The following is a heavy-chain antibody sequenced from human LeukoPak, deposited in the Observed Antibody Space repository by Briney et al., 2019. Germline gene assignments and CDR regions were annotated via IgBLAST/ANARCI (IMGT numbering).Heavy chain of an antibody. CDR1: GYTFTSYG. Sequence: RASVKVSCKASGYTFTSYGISWVRQAPGQGLEWMGGVIPIFGTANYAQKFQGRVTITADESTSTAYMELSSLRSEDTAVYYCARLAAPEDYWGQGTLVTVSS. J-gene: IGHJ4*02. CDR2: VIPIFGTA. D-gene: IGHD6-13*01. V-gene: IGHV1-69*13. CDR3: ARLAAPEDY.